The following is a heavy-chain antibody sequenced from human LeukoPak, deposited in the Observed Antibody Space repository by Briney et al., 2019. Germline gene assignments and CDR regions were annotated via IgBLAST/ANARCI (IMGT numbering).Heavy chain of an antibody. Sequence: SQTLSLTCTVSGGSISSGDYYWSWIRQPPGKGLEWIAYIYYSGNTYYNPSLESRVTISVDTSKNQFSLKLSSVTAADTAIYYCVRDANYFDYWGQGTLVTVSS. CDR3: VRDANYFDY. J-gene: IGHJ4*02. CDR2: IYYSGNT. CDR1: GGSISSGDYY. V-gene: IGHV4-30-4*01.